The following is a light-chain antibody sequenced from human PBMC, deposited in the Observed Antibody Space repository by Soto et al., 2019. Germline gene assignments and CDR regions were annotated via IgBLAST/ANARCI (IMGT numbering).Light chain of an antibody. CDR1: QDISSW. CDR3: KQASSFPPT. V-gene: IGKV1-12*01. J-gene: IGKJ5*01. Sequence: DIQMTQSPSSVSASVGDRVTITCRASQDISSWLAWYQQKPGKAHKIMIYAAYSLQGGVQSRFSGSGSGTEFTLTIRSLQPEDFATYYCKQASSFPPTFGQGTRLEIK. CDR2: AAY.